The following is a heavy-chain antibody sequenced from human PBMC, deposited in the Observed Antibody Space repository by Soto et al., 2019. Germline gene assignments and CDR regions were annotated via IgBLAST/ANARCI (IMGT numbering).Heavy chain of an antibody. J-gene: IGHJ4*02. CDR2: ISYDGSDK. CDR1: GFTFSSYG. CDR3: AKGGRHTSYYDSVLGYVYY. Sequence: GGSLRLSCAASGFTFSSYGMHWVRQAPGKGLEWVAGISYDGSDKYYADSVNGRFTISSDNSKSTLYLHMNSLRAEDTAVYYCAKGGRHTSYYDSVLGYVYYWGQGTRVTVSS. D-gene: IGHD3-22*01. V-gene: IGHV3-30*18.